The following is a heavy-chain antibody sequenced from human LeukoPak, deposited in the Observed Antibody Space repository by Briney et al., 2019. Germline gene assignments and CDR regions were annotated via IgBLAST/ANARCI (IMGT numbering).Heavy chain of an antibody. Sequence: SETLSLTCTGSGGSISSYYWSWIRQPPGKGLEWIGYIYYSGSTNHNPSLKSRVTISVDTSKNQFSLKLSSVTPADTAVYYCARGGYDILTGYYAFDYWGQGTLVTVSS. CDR1: GGSISSYY. J-gene: IGHJ4*02. CDR2: IYYSGST. CDR3: ARGGYDILTGYYAFDY. D-gene: IGHD3-9*01. V-gene: IGHV4-59*01.